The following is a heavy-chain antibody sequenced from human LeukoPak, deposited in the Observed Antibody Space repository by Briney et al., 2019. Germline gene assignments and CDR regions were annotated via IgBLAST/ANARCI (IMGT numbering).Heavy chain of an antibody. Sequence: SETLSLTRTVSGGSISSGGYYWSWIRRHPGKGLEWIGYIYYSGSTYYNPSLKSRVTISVDTSKNQFSLKLSSVTAADTAVYYCARVQYDFWSGYPQSMDVWGQGTTVTVSS. J-gene: IGHJ6*02. CDR1: GGSISSGGYY. CDR3: ARVQYDFWSGYPQSMDV. D-gene: IGHD3-3*01. V-gene: IGHV4-31*03. CDR2: IYYSGST.